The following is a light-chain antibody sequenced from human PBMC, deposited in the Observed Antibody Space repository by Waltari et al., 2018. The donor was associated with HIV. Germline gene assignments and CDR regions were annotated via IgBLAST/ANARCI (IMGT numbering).Light chain of an antibody. J-gene: IGLJ1*01. CDR1: SSHIEFNY. CDR2: KND. Sequence: QSVLTQPPSASGTPGQRVTISLSGSSSHIEFNYVYWYQQVPGTAPKLLIYKNDQGPSWVPDRFSASKSGTSASLVISGLRSEDEADYYCAAWDDRLSGRVFGTGTRVTVL. V-gene: IGLV1-47*01. CDR3: AAWDDRLSGRV.